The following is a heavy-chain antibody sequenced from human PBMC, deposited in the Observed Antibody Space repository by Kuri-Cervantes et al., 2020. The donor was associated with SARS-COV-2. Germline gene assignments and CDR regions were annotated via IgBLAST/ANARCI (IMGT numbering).Heavy chain of an antibody. V-gene: IGHV1-8*02. CDR3: ARDLSENSSGWYLDY. D-gene: IGHD6-19*01. CDR1: GYTFSTYD. Sequence: ASVKVSCKASGYTFSTYDINWVRQASGQGLEWMGWMNPDTGNSGYAQNFRGRVTMTRDTSTSTAYMELRSLRSDDTAVYYCARDLSENSSGWYLDYWGQGTLVTDSS. J-gene: IGHJ4*02. CDR2: MNPDTGNS.